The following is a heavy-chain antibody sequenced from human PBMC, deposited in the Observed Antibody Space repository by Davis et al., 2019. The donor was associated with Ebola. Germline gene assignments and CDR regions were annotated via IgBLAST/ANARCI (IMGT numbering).Heavy chain of an antibody. J-gene: IGHJ4*02. CDR3: ARAPGIAAAHFLDY. CDR1: GDTFSSYV. V-gene: IGHV1-18*01. CDR2: ISGYNDNT. D-gene: IGHD6-13*01. Sequence: ASVKVSCKASGDTFSSYVLSWVRQAPGQGLEWLGWISGYNDNTNYVQKVQGRITLTTDTSTGTAYMELRSLGSDDTAVYFCARAPGIAAAHFLDYWGQGTLVTVSS.